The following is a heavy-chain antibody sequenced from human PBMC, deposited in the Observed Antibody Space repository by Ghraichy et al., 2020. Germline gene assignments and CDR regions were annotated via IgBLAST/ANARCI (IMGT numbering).Heavy chain of an antibody. CDR1: GFTFSGSA. Sequence: GESLNISCVASGFTFSGSAMHWVRQASGKGLEWIGRIRTKTNTYATEYAASVKGRFTLSRDDSKNMTYLQMNSLQIADTAVYYCTRRNCTGGSCYSDYWGQGTLVTVSS. D-gene: IGHD2-15*01. J-gene: IGHJ4*02. V-gene: IGHV3-73*01. CDR3: TRRNCTGGSCYSDY. CDR2: IRTKTNTYAT.